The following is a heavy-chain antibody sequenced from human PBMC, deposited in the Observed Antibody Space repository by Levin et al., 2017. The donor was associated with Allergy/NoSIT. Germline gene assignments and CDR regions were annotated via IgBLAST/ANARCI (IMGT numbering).Heavy chain of an antibody. D-gene: IGHD3-22*01. V-gene: IGHV3-13*04. Sequence: GGSLRLSCAASGFTFSSYDMHWVRQATGKGLEWVSAIGTAGDTYYPGSVKGRFTISRENAKNSLYLQMNSLRAGDTAVYYCARGIVVEMGFDYWGQGTLVTVSS. J-gene: IGHJ4*02. CDR3: ARGIVVEMGFDY. CDR1: GFTFSSYD. CDR2: IGTAGDT.